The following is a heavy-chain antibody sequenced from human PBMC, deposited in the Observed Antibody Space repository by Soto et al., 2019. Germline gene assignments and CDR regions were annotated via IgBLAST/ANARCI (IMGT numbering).Heavy chain of an antibody. V-gene: IGHV3-30-3*01. CDR3: AAAHMGVAVPNWFDP. CDR1: VFKVKAYG. CDR2: ISTDGTNQ. J-gene: IGHJ5*02. D-gene: IGHD6-19*01. Sequence: GGSLRLSCVASVFKVKAYGMHWVRQAPGKGLEWVAVISTDGTNQHHADSVKGRFTISRDNFKNTLYLQMNSLRPEDTAVYYCAAAHMGVAVPNWFDPWGHGTLVTVSS.